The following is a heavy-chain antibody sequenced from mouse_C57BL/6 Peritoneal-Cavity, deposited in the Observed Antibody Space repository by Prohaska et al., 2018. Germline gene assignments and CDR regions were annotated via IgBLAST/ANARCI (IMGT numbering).Heavy chain of an antibody. Sequence: EVKLLQSGGGLVQPGGSLKLSCAASGIDFSRYWMSWVRLAPGKVLEWIGEINPYSSTINDAPSLKDKFIISRDNAKNTLYLQMSKVRSEDTALYYCARRGVTTVVAHWYYDIWGTGTTVTVSS. CDR1: GIDFSRYW. J-gene: IGHJ1*03. CDR3: ARRGVTTVVAHWYYDI. V-gene: IGHV4-1*01. D-gene: IGHD1-1*01. CDR2: INPYSSTI.